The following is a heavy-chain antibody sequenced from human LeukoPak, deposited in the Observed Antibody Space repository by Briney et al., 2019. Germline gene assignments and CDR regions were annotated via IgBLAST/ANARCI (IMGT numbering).Heavy chain of an antibody. D-gene: IGHD3-10*01. CDR1: GYSFIGYY. Sequence: GASVKVSCRASGYSFIGYYLHWVRQAPGQGLEWMGWINPNSGASNYVQNFQGRVTMTRDTSISTAYMDLSSLRSEDTAVYYCARDGNHGGLLWFGTAIKPDYWGQGTLVTVSS. J-gene: IGHJ4*02. V-gene: IGHV1-2*02. CDR2: INPNSGAS. CDR3: ARDGNHGGLLWFGTAIKPDY.